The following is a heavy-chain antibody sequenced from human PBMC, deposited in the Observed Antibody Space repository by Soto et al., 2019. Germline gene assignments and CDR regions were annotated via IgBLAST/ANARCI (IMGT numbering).Heavy chain of an antibody. D-gene: IGHD4-17*01. CDR1: GGSISSGGYS. Sequence: SETLSLTCAVSGGSISSGGYSWRWIRQPPGKGLEWIGYIYHSGSIYYNPSLKSRVTISVDTSKNQFSLKLSSVTAADTAVYYCARYNDYGDAFDIWGQGTMVT. V-gene: IGHV4-30-2*02. J-gene: IGHJ3*02. CDR2: IYHSGSI. CDR3: ARYNDYGDAFDI.